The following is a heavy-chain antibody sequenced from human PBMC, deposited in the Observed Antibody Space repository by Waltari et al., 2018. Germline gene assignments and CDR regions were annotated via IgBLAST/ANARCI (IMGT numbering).Heavy chain of an antibody. V-gene: IGHV4-34*01. CDR3: ARGPHYDFWSGYPYWYFDL. CDR2: INHSGST. J-gene: IGHJ2*01. Sequence: QVQLQQWGAGLLKPSETLSLTCAVYGGSFSGYYWSWIRQPPGKGLEWIGEINHSGSTNYNPSLKSRVTISVDTSKNQFSLKLSSVTAADTAVYYCARGPHYDFWSGYPYWYFDLWGRGTLVTVSS. D-gene: IGHD3-3*01. CDR1: GGSFSGYY.